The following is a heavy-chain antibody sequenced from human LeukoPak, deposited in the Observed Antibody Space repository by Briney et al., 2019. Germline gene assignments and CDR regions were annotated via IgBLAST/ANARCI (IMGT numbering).Heavy chain of an antibody. CDR2: INLNSGGT. CDR1: GYKFAANY. Sequence: ASVKVSCKASGYKFAANYIHWLRQAPGQGLEYMGWINLNSGGTISAGRFQGRLTLTRDTTIGTAYMDLSGLKSDDTAVYYCARVFDFYTGAYAYDIWGQGTMVTVSS. J-gene: IGHJ3*02. CDR3: ARVFDFYTGAYAYDI. V-gene: IGHV1-2*02. D-gene: IGHD1-1*01.